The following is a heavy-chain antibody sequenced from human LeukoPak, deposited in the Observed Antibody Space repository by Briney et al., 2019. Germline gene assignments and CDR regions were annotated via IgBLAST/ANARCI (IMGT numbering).Heavy chain of an antibody. D-gene: IGHD3-9*01. Sequence: GASVKVSCKASGYTFTSYDINWVRQATGQGLEWMGWMNPNSGNTGYAQKFQGRVTMTRNTSTSTAYMELSSLRSEDTAVYYCARGSRVSTIFRTYWGQGTLVTVSS. J-gene: IGHJ4*02. V-gene: IGHV1-8*01. CDR2: MNPNSGNT. CDR3: ARGSRVSTIFRTY. CDR1: GYTFTSYD.